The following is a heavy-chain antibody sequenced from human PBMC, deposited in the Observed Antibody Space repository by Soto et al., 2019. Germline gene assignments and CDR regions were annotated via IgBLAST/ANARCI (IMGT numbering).Heavy chain of an antibody. CDR2: IWYDGSNK. CDR3: AGENYDFWSGPTGYYGMDV. D-gene: IGHD3-3*01. CDR1: GFTFSSYG. V-gene: IGHV3-33*01. J-gene: IGHJ6*02. Sequence: GGSLRLSCAASGFTFSSYGMHWVRQAPGKGLEWVAVIWYDGSNKYYADSVKGRFTISRDNSKNTLYLQMDSLRAEDTAVYYCAGENYDFWSGPTGYYGMDVWGQGPTVTVAS.